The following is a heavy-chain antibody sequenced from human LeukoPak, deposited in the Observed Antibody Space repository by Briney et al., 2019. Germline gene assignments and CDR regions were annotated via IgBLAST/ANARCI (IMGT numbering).Heavy chain of an antibody. D-gene: IGHD6-13*01. CDR3: AAAPLLRIAAAGAEYFQH. CDR1: GGSISSGSYY. J-gene: IGHJ1*01. Sequence: SETLSLTCTVSGGSISSGSYYWSWLRQPAGKGLEWIGRIYTSGSTNYNPSLKSRVTISVDTSKNQFSLKLSSVTAADTAVYYCAAAPLLRIAAAGAEYFQHWGQGTLVTVFS. CDR2: IYTSGST. V-gene: IGHV4-61*02.